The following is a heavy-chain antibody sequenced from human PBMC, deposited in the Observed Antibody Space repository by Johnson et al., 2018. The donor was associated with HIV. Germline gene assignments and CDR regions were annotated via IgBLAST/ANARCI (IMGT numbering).Heavy chain of an antibody. D-gene: IGHD6-13*01. V-gene: IGHV3-7*01. CDR1: GFTFSDYY. J-gene: IGHJ3*02. Sequence: EVQLVESGGGLVQPGGSLRLSCAASGFTFSDYYMSWIRQAPGKGLEWVANIRQDGSQKHYVDSVQGRFTISRDNTENSLYLQMDSLRAEDTAVYYCAKTYSSSWYAFDICGQGTMVTGSS. CDR3: AKTYSSSWYAFDI. CDR2: IRQDGSQK.